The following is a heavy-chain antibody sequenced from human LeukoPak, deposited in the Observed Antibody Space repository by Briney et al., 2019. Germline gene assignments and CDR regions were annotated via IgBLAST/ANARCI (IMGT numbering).Heavy chain of an antibody. CDR1: GGSISSYC. CDR2: ICSSGGP. J-gene: IGHJ4*02. D-gene: IGHD5-24*01. Sequence: SETLCLTCTVSGGSISSYCWTWIRQPPGKGLEWIGYICSSGGPNYNPSLKSRVTMSVGTSNNQFALKLNSVTAADAAIYYCARHGGGYSFDYWGQGTLVTVSS. V-gene: IGHV4-59*08. CDR3: ARHGGGYSFDY.